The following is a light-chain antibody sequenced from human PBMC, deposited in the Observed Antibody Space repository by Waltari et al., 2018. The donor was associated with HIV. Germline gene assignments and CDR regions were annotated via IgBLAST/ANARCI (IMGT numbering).Light chain of an antibody. J-gene: IGKJ4*01. CDR1: QSVSSSY. CDR3: QQRFNWVT. Sequence: EIVLTQSPGTLSLSPGERATLSCRASQSVSSSYLAWYQQKPGQAPRLLIYDTSNRATGIPARFSGSGSGTDFTLTISSLEPEDFAVYYCQQRFNWVTFGGGTKVELK. V-gene: IGKV3D-20*02. CDR2: DTS.